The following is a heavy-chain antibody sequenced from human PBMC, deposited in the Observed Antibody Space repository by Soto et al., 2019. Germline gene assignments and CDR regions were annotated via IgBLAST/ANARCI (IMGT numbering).Heavy chain of an antibody. Sequence: KASETLSLTCAVYGGSFSGYYWSWIRQPPGKGLEWIGEINHSGSTNYNPSLKSRVTISVDTSKNQFSLKLSSVTAADTAVYYCARGRGSSWYSPFDYWGQGTLVTVSS. CDR2: INHSGST. CDR1: GGSFSGYY. J-gene: IGHJ4*02. D-gene: IGHD6-13*01. V-gene: IGHV4-34*01. CDR3: ARGRGSSWYSPFDY.